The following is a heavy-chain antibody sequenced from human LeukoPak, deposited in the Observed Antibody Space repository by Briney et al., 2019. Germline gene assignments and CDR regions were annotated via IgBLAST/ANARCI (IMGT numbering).Heavy chain of an antibody. CDR2: IKQDGSEK. J-gene: IGHJ3*01. CDR1: GFTFSTYW. D-gene: IGHD3-22*01. Sequence: PGGSLRLSCTVSGFTFSTYWMTWVRQAPGKGLEWVANIKQDGSEKYYVDSVKGQFTITRDNAKKALYLEMNSLRVEDTALYYCARENYYDSSGNDAFDVWGQGTMVTVSS. V-gene: IGHV3-7*04. CDR3: ARENYYDSSGNDAFDV.